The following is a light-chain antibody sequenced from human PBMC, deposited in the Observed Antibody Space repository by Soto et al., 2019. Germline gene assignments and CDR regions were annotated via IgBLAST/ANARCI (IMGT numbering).Light chain of an antibody. CDR1: QSVSGSY. CDR3: QQYNHWSRT. J-gene: IGKJ1*01. V-gene: IGKV3-15*01. Sequence: EIVMTQSPATLPVSPWGRVTLSCRASQSVSGSYVAWYQQKPGQAPRLLIYDASTRATGIPPRFSGSGSGTEFTLTISSLQSEDFAVYYCQQYNHWSRTFGRGTKVDIK. CDR2: DAS.